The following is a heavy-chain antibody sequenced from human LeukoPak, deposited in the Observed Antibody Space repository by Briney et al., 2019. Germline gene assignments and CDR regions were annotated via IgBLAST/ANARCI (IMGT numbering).Heavy chain of an antibody. V-gene: IGHV3-74*01. CDR1: GFTFSSYW. CDR2: INIDGSST. CDR3: AKYAHGSGTSFDP. Sequence: GGSLRLSCAASGFTFSSYWMHWVRQAPGKGLVWVSRINIDGSSTSYADSVKGRFTISRDNAKNSVYLQMSSLRAEDTAVYHCAKYAHGSGTSFDPWGQGTLVTVSS. D-gene: IGHD3-10*01. J-gene: IGHJ5*02.